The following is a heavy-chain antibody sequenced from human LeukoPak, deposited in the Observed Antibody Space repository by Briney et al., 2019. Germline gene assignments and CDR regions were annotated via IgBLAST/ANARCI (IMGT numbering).Heavy chain of an antibody. D-gene: IGHD3-22*01. CDR3: ARSLYYYDSSGYYAFDAFDI. Sequence: GASVKVSCKASGYTFTSYDINWVRQATGQGLEWMGWMNPNSGNTGYAQKFQGRVTMTRNTSISTAYMELSSLRSEDTAVYYCARSLYYYDSSGYYAFDAFDIWGQGTMVTVSS. CDR2: MNPNSGNT. CDR1: GYTFTSYD. J-gene: IGHJ3*02. V-gene: IGHV1-8*01.